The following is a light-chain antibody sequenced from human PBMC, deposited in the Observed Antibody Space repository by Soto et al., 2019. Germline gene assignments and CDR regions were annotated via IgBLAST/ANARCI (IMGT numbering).Light chain of an antibody. J-gene: IGLJ2*01. CDR1: SSDVGTYNS. CDR3: SSYTRSSTVL. V-gene: IGLV2-14*01. CDR2: DVD. Sequence: QSVLTQPASVSGSPGQSITISCTGTSSDVGTYNSVSWYQQHPGKAPKLMIYDVDIRPSGVSNRFSGSKSGNMASLTISGLQAEDEADYYCSSYTRSSTVLFGGGTKVTVL.